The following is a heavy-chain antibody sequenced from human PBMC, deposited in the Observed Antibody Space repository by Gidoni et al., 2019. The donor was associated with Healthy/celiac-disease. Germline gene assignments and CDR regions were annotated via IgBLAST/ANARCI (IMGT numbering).Heavy chain of an antibody. Sequence: QVQLVQSGAEVKKPGSSVKVSCKASGGTFSSYAISWVRQAPGQGLEWMGRIIPILGIANYAQKFQGRVTITADKSTSTAYMELSSLRSEDTAVYYCARDPSYGDYYYYYGMDVWGQGTTVTVSS. J-gene: IGHJ6*02. D-gene: IGHD4-17*01. CDR2: IIPILGIA. CDR3: ARDPSYGDYYYYYGMDV. V-gene: IGHV1-69*04. CDR1: GGTFSSYA.